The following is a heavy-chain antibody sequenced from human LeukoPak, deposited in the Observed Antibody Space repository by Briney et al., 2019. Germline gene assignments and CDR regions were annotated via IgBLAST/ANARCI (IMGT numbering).Heavy chain of an antibody. V-gene: IGHV1-2*02. CDR2: MNPNNGGT. CDR1: GYTFTGYY. CDR3: AKAVAPEGDAFDI. D-gene: IGHD6-19*01. J-gene: IGHJ3*02. Sequence: GASVKVSCKASGYTFTGYYMHWVRQAPAQGLEWMGGMNPNNGGTNYAQKFQGSVTMTSDPTISTAYMELSRLRSDDTAVYCCAKAVAPEGDAFDIWGQGTMVTVSS.